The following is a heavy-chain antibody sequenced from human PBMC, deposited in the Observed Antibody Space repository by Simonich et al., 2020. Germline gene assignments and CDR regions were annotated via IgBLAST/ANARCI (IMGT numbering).Heavy chain of an antibody. J-gene: IGHJ3*02. Sequence: GGGLVQPGGSLRLSCAASGFTFRSYAMSWVRQASGKGLEWVSAISGSGVSTYYADYVKGRFTISINNSKNTLYLQMNSRRAEDTAVYYCAKDLGERITMIVVVIDAFDIWGQGTMVTVSS. CDR3: AKDLGERITMIVVVIDAFDI. CDR2: ISGSGVST. D-gene: IGHD3-22*01. CDR1: GFTFRSYA. V-gene: IGHV3-23*01.